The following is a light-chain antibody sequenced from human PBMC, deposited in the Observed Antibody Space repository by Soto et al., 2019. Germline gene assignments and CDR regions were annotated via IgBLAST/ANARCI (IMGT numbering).Light chain of an antibody. CDR2: GAS. Sequence: EILMTQSPATLSVSPGERGTLSCRASQNVSSNLAWYQQKPGQAPRPLIYGASTRAAGIPVRFSGSGSETEFTLTISSLQSEDFAIYYCQQYTNWPRTFGGGTKVDIK. J-gene: IGKJ4*01. V-gene: IGKV3D-15*01. CDR1: QNVSSN. CDR3: QQYTNWPRT.